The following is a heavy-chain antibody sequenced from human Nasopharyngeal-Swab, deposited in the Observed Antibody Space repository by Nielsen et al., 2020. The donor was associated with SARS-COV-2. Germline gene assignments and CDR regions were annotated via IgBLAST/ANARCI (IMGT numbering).Heavy chain of an antibody. CDR3: ARDEDV. CDR2: INTANGDT. J-gene: IGHJ6*02. Sequence: WGRQAPGQGLEWMGWINTANGDTRYSKNFQDRVTISTDTSAISTYTSATTAYMELSSLGSEDTAVYFCARDEDVWGQGTTVTVSS. V-gene: IGHV1-3*04.